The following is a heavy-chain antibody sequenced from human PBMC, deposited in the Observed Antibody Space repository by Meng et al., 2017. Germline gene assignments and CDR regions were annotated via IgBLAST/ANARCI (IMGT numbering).Heavy chain of an antibody. J-gene: IGHJ4*02. D-gene: IGHD7-27*01. CDR2: ISGNGGST. CDR3: AKLGSDY. CDR1: GFTFSRST. Sequence: VQLVEAGGDIVPPGSSLRPSCTGSGFTFSRSTIHWVRQAPGKGLEGVAGISGNGGSTFYADSVKGRFTISRDNSKNTLYLQMNSLRVEDTALYYCAKLGSDYWGQGTLVTVSS. V-gene: IGHV3-23*04.